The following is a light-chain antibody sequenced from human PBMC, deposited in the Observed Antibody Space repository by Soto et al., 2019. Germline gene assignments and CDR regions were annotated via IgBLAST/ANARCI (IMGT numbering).Light chain of an antibody. CDR2: KIS. CDR3: QRYGTSTT. CDR1: QSLVHSDGNTY. V-gene: IGKV2-24*01. J-gene: IGKJ1*01. Sequence: DIVVTQTPLSSPVTLGQPAAISCRSSQSLVHSDGNTYLSWLQQRPGQAPRLLLYKISNRVSGVPDRFRGSGAGTDFTLTISRVEVEDVGVYYCQRYGTSTTFGQGIKVDI.